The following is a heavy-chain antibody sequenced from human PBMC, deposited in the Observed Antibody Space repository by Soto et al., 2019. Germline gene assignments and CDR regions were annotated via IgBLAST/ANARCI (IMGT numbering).Heavy chain of an antibody. Sequence: ASLKVSCKVSGYTLTELSMHWVRQAPGKGLEWMGGFDPEDGETIYAQKFQGRVTMTEDTSTDTAYMELSSLRSEDTAVYYCATGQYSRDAFDIWGQGTMVTVSS. J-gene: IGHJ3*02. CDR2: FDPEDGET. CDR3: ATGQYSRDAFDI. V-gene: IGHV1-24*01. D-gene: IGHD1-26*01. CDR1: GYTLTELS.